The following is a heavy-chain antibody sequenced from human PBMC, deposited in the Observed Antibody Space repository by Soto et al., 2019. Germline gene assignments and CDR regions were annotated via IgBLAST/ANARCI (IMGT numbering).Heavy chain of an antibody. J-gene: IGHJ4*02. CDR1: GFTFSSYA. CDR2: ISASASGSATAT. V-gene: IGHV3-23*01. CDR3: AIARVADSSLDH. D-gene: IGHD3-3*01. Sequence: GGSLRLSCGASGFTFSSYAMSWLRQAPGKGLEWVSVISASASGSATATYYADSVKGRFTISRDNPRNTLFLHVNSPRADDTAVYYCAIARVADSSLDHWGQGTLVTVSS.